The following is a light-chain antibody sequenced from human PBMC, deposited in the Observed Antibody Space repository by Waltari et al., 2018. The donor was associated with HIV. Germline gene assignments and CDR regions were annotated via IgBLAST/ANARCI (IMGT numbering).Light chain of an antibody. J-gene: IGLJ2*01. CDR3: QAWDSSTVV. V-gene: IGLV3-1*01. Sequence: SYEVTQPPSVSVSPGQTDSITCSGDKLGDKYACWYQQRPGQSPVLVIYQDSKRPSAIPEQFSGSNSGNTATLTISGTQAMDEADYYCQAWDSSTVVFGGGTKLTVL. CDR2: QDS. CDR1: KLGDKY.